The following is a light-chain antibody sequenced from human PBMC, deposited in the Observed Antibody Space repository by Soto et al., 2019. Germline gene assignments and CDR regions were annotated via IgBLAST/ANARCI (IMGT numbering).Light chain of an antibody. CDR1: SSDVGSYNL. V-gene: IGLV2-23*01. CDR3: CSYAGSWV. Sequence: QSALTQPASVSGSPGQSITISCTGTSSDVGSYNLASWYQQHPGKAPKLMIYEGSKRPSGVSNRFSGSKSGNTASLTISGLQAEDEADYYCCSYAGSWVFGGGTQLTVL. CDR2: EGS. J-gene: IGLJ3*02.